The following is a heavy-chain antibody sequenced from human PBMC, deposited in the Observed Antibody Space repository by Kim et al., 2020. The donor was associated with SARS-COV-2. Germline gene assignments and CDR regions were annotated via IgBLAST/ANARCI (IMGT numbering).Heavy chain of an antibody. CDR2: ISGSGGST. D-gene: IGHD2-15*01. Sequence: GGSLRLSCAAGSGITFTRHAMSWVRQAPGKGLEWVSSISGSGGSTYYADSVKCRFTISRDNSKNTLYLQMTSLRAEDTAVYYCASSPDRTYWGQGTLVAV. CDR3: ASSPDRTY. CDR1: GITFTRHA. V-gene: IGHV3-23*01. J-gene: IGHJ4*02.